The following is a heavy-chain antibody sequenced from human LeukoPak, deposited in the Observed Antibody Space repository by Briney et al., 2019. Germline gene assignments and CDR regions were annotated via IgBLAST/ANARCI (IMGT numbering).Heavy chain of an antibody. CDR1: GFTFSAYE. V-gene: IGHV3-21*01. J-gene: IGHJ4*02. CDR2: ISTSSNYI. D-gene: IGHD3-9*01. CDR3: ARGRGYFDWGGFDY. Sequence: PGGSLRLSCAASGFTFSAYEMNWVRQAPGKGLEWVSSISTSSNYIYYADSVKGRFTISRDNAKNSLYLQMNSLRAEDTAVYYCARGRGYFDWGGFDYWGQGTLVTVSS.